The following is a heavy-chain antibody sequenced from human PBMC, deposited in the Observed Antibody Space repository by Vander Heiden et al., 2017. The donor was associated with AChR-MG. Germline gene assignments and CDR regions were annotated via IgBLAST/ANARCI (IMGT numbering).Heavy chain of an antibody. CDR1: GFTFSSYG. J-gene: IGHJ4*02. V-gene: IGHV3-30*18. CDR2: ISYDGSNK. CDR3: AKDPRGWFTQYYFDY. D-gene: IGHD3-10*01. Sequence: QVQLVESGGGVVQPGRSLRLSCAASGFTFSSYGMHWVRQAPGKGLEWVAVISYDGSNKYYADSVKGRFTISRDNSKNTLYMQMNSLRAEDTAVYYCAKDPRGWFTQYYFDYWGQGTLVTVSS.